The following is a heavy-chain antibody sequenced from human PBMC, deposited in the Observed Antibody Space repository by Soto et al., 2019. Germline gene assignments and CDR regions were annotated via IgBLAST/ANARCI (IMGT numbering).Heavy chain of an antibody. CDR3: ARDQMSSLVVETPHRFES. CDR2: IVPVYGTT. D-gene: IGHD2-15*01. V-gene: IGHV1-69*12. CDR1: GGSFKDYA. J-gene: IGHJ5*01. Sequence: QVQLVQSGAEVKKPGSSVQVSCRTSGGSFKDYAISWVQQAPGQGLEWMGGIVPVYGTTKYAQKCQGRVTTTADEATRTAYLVLSSRRSEDTALYFCARDQMSSLVVETPHRFESWGQGTRVTVSS.